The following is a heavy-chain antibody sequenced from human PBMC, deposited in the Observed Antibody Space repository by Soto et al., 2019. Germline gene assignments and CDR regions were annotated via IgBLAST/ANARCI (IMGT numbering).Heavy chain of an antibody. V-gene: IGHV3-74*01. Sequence: PGGSLRLSCAASGFTCDTYWMNWVRQAPGKGPEWLSGINSDGTISSYADSVKGRFTISRDNARNTLSLQMNSLRADDTAVYYCARLSGDHSAFFSYGMDAWGQGTTVTASS. CDR2: INSDGTIS. D-gene: IGHD2-21*01. CDR1: GFTCDTYW. CDR3: ARLSGDHSAFFSYGMDA. J-gene: IGHJ6*02.